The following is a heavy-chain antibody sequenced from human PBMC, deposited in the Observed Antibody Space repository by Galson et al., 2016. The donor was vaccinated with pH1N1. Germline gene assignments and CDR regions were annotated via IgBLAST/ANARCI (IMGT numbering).Heavy chain of an antibody. J-gene: IGHJ6*02. D-gene: IGHD3-3*01. CDR3: AKDRVQRFLERSPYDYYGMDV. CDR2: SSGDGGTD. Sequence: SGKVACKASGGTFSQEGSNWGRQAPGQGGEGKGGSSGDGGTDKDVEKGQGRVTIAADESTSTAYMELKNLRSEDTAVYFCAKDRVQRFLERSPYDYYGMDVWGQGTTVAVSS. V-gene: IGHV1-69*13. CDR1: GGTFSQEG.